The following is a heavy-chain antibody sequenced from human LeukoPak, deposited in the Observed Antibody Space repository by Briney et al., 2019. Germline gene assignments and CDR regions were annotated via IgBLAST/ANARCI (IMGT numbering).Heavy chain of an antibody. J-gene: IGHJ4*02. D-gene: IGHD4-17*01. CDR3: AKELRPNDY. Sequence: GGSLRLSCASSGLTLSSHAMRWVRQPPGRGLEWVSSIDISGSNAYNEDAVKGRFTISRDNSRNTLYVQMDSLRAEDSAIYYCAKELRPNDYWGQGTLVTVSS. CDR1: GLTLSSHA. V-gene: IGHV3-23*01. CDR2: IDISGSNA.